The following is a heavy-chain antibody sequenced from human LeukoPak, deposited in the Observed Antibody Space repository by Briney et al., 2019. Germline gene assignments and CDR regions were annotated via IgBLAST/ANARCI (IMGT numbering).Heavy chain of an antibody. CDR3: ARGTRHKGYCSSTSCKRNWFDP. Sequence: SETLSLTCAVYGGSFSGYYWSWIRRPPGKGLEWIGEINDSGSTNYNPSLKSRVTISVDTPKNQFSLKLSSVTAADTAVYYCARGTRHKGYCSSTSCKRNWFDPWGQGTLVTVSS. V-gene: IGHV4-34*01. J-gene: IGHJ5*02. D-gene: IGHD2-2*01. CDR2: INDSGST. CDR1: GGSFSGYY.